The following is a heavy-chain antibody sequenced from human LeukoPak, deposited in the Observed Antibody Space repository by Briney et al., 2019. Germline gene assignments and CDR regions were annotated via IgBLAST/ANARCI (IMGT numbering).Heavy chain of an antibody. CDR2: VYYSGST. J-gene: IGHJ4*02. V-gene: IGHV4-59*08. Sequence: SETLSLTCTVAGGSISSFYWSWIRQSPGKGLEWIGYVYYSGSTDYNPSLKSRVTISADTSEISLRLSSVTAADTAVYYCARGSGSFDYWGQGTLVTVSS. CDR3: ARGSGSFDY. D-gene: IGHD6-19*01. CDR1: GGSISSFY.